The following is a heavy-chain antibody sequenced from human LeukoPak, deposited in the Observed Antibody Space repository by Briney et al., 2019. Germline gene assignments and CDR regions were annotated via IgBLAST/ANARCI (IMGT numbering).Heavy chain of an antibody. V-gene: IGHV1-46*01. J-gene: IGHJ4*02. CDR3: ARGGLDS. Sequence: ASVKVSCKASGYTFTSYYMHWVRQAPGQGLEWVGIINPSGDPTTYAQKFQGRVTMTSDMSTSTVYMELSSLRSDDTAVYYCARGGLDSWGQGTLVTVSS. CDR1: GYTFTSYY. CDR2: INPSGDPT.